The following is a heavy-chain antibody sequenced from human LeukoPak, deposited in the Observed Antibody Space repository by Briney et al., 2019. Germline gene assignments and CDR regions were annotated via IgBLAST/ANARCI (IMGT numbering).Heavy chain of an antibody. CDR2: IYTSGST. D-gene: IGHD2-21*02. J-gene: IGHJ6*03. CDR1: GGSLSSGSYY. V-gene: IGHV4-61*02. CDR3: ARETEYYYYYMDV. Sequence: PSETLSLTCTVSGGSLSSGSYYWSWIRQPAGKGLEWIGRIYTSGSTNYNPSLKSRVTISVDTSKNQFSLKLSSVTAADTAVYYCARETEYYYYYMDVWGKGTTVTISS.